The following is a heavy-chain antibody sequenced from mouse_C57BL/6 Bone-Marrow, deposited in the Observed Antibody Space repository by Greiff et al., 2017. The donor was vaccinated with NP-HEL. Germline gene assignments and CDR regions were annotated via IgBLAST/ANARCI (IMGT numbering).Heavy chain of an antibody. J-gene: IGHJ4*01. D-gene: IGHD3-3*01. CDR3: ANIEGDAMDY. CDR1: GYSFTGYY. V-gene: IGHV1-42*01. CDR2: INPSTGGT. Sequence: VQLKESGPELVKPGASVKISCKASGYSFTGYYMNWVKQSPEKSLEWIGEINPSTGGTTYTQKFKAKATLTVDKSSSTAYMQLKSLTSEDSAVYYSANIEGDAMDYWGQGTSVTVSS.